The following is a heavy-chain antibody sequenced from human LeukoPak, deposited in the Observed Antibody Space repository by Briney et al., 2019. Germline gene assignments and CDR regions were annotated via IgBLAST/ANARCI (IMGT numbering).Heavy chain of an antibody. CDR1: GFTFSSYA. D-gene: IGHD3-22*01. J-gene: IGHJ4*02. CDR2: ISYDGSNK. V-gene: IGHV3-30-3*01. CDR3: ARDRYDSSGYPNY. Sequence: PGGSLRLSCAASGFTFSSYAMHWVRQAPGKGLEWVAVISYDGSNKYYADSVKGRFTISRDNSKNTLYLQMNSLRAEDTAVYYCARDRYDSSGYPNYWGQGTQVTVSS.